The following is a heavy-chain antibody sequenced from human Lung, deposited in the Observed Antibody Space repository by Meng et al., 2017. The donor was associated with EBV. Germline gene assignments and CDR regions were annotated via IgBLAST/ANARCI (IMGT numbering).Heavy chain of an antibody. CDR2: INTNTGNQ. J-gene: IGHJ4*02. V-gene: IGHV7-4-1*01. CDR1: GYTFASVG. Sequence: VDVGGVVRKPRASVMVSCKAFGYTFASVGVNWVRQAPGQGLEWMGWINTNTGNQSYAQGLRGGFDFSLDTHVSRAYVQICRLTAEKTAVYCCARGDYYGTSGLHYWGQGTLVTVSS. D-gene: IGHD3-22*01. CDR3: ARGDYYGTSGLHY.